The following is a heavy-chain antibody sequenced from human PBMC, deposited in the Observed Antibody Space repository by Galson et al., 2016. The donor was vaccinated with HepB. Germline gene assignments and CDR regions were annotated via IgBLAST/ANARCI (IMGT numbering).Heavy chain of an antibody. CDR1: GLTFSRNG. CDR3: ASEAPILAPTLGY. CDR2: IWYDGSNK. Sequence: SLRLSCAASGLTFSRNGMHWVRQAPGKGLEWVAVIWYDGSNKYHADSVKGRFTISRDNSKNTLYLQMNSLRAEDTAVYYCASEAPILAPTLGYWGQGTLVTVSS. D-gene: IGHD2/OR15-2a*01. J-gene: IGHJ4*02. V-gene: IGHV3-33*01.